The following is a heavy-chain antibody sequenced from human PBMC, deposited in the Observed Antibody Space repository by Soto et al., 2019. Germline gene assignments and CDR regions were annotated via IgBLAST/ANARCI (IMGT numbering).Heavy chain of an antibody. D-gene: IGHD1-26*01. CDR2: IYHSGST. Sequence: SETLSLTCAVSGGYISSSNWWSWVRQPPGKGLEWIGEIYHSGSTNYNPSLKSRVTISVDKSKNQFSLKLSSVTAADTAVYYWARVSGSYNYGRDVGGKGTTVPVSS. V-gene: IGHV4-4*02. CDR3: ARVSGSYNYGRDV. J-gene: IGHJ6*04. CDR1: GGYISSSNW.